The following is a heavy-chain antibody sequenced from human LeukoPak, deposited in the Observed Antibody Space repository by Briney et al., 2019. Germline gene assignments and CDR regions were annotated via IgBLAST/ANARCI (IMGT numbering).Heavy chain of an antibody. CDR2: ITPMFGTA. Sequence: EASVKVSCKASGGTFSSYAISWVQQAPGQGLEWMGGITPMFGTAKYAQKFQGRVTITADESTSTAYMELSSLRSEDTAVYYCARDSSEFRSLIPHWGQGTLVTVSS. CDR3: ARDSSEFRSLIPH. CDR1: GGTFSSYA. D-gene: IGHD2-21*01. V-gene: IGHV1-69*13. J-gene: IGHJ1*01.